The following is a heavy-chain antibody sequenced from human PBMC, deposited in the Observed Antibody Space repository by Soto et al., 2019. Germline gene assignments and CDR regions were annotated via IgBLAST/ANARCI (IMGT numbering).Heavy chain of an antibody. D-gene: IGHD3-3*01. V-gene: IGHV3-21*01. Sequence: PGGSLRLSCAASGFTFSSYSMNWVRQAPGKGLEWVSSISSSSSYIYYADSVKGRFTISRDNAKNSLYLQMNSLRAEDTAVYYCARLRTYYDFWSGPTTVDYGMGVWGQGTTVTVSS. CDR3: ARLRTYYDFWSGPTTVDYGMGV. J-gene: IGHJ6*02. CDR2: ISSSSSYI. CDR1: GFTFSSYS.